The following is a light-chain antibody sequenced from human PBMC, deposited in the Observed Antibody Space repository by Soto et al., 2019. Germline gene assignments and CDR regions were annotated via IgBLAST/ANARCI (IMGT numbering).Light chain of an antibody. CDR2: GAS. J-gene: IGKJ1*01. CDR3: QQYHIWPPWT. V-gene: IGKV3-15*01. Sequence: EIVMKQSPDTLSLSPGEGATLSCRVSQSIRSNLAWYQQRPGQAPRLLMYGASTRADGIPARFTGSGSGTEFTLTISSLQSEDFAVYYCQQYHIWPPWTAGQGTKVDIK. CDR1: QSIRSN.